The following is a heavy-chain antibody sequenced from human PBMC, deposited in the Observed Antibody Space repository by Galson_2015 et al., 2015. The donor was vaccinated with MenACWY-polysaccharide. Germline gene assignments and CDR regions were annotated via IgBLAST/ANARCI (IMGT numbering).Heavy chain of an antibody. CDR2: IQYDAVYK. CDR1: TVTFRGSG. D-gene: IGHD3-16*02. J-gene: IGHJ3*02. Sequence: SLRLSCAASTVTFRGSGMHWVRQAPGKGLEWVAVIQYDAVYKQYLDSVKGRFSVSRDNSKSTLYLEMNNLRAEDTALYYCAREGSRIVCHAFETGGQGTMVIVSS. V-gene: IGHV3-33*01. CDR3: AREGSRIVCHAFET.